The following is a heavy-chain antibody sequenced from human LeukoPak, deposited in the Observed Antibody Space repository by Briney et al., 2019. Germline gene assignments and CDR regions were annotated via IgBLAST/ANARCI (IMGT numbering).Heavy chain of an antibody. V-gene: IGHV3-66*01. CDR2: IYSGGST. D-gene: IGHD5-12*01. CDR3: ARAGKSVAYYYYGMDV. J-gene: IGHJ6*02. Sequence: GGSLRLSCAASGFTVSSNYMSWVRQAPGKGLEWVSVIYSGGSTYYADSVKGRFTISRDNSKNTLYLQMNSLRAEDTAVYYCARAGKSVAYYYYGMDVWGQGTTVTVSS. CDR1: GFTVSSNY.